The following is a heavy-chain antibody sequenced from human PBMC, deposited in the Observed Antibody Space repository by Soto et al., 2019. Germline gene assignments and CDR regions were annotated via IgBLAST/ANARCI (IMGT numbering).Heavy chain of an antibody. CDR1: GGSISSYY. D-gene: IGHD6-6*01. J-gene: IGHJ6*03. CDR2: ISYSGST. V-gene: IGHV4-59*08. CDR3: ARVSGIAARSLDGYYYYYMDV. Sequence: SETLSLTCTVSGGSISSYYWSWIRQPSGKGLEWIGYISYSGSTNYNPSLKSRITISVDTSKNQFSLKLSSVTAADTAVYYCARVSGIAARSLDGYYYYYMDVWGKGTTVTVSS.